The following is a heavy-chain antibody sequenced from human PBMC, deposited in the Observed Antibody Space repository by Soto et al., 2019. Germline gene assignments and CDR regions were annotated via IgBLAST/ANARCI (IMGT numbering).Heavy chain of an antibody. J-gene: IGHJ3*02. CDR1: GVSIISYY. D-gene: IGHD2-15*01. V-gene: IGHV4-59*01. CDR3: ARDQVSGGLDAFDS. CDR2: IYYSGST. Sequence: PSETLSLTCTVSGVSIISYYWSWIRQPPGKGLEWIGYIYYSGSTNYNPSLKSRVTISVDTSKNQFSLKLSSVTAADTAVYYWARDQVSGGLDAFDSWGQGTMVT.